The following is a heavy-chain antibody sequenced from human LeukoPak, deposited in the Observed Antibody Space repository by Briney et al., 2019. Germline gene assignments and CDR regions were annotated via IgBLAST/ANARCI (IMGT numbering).Heavy chain of an antibody. V-gene: IGHV3-20*03. CDR3: ARGSTHYDVLTGYHYYFDY. J-gene: IGHJ4*02. D-gene: IGHD3-9*01. Sequence: DSLKGGFTISRDNAKNSLYLQMNSLRAEDTALYYCARGSTHYDVLTGYHYYFDYWGQGTLVTVSS.